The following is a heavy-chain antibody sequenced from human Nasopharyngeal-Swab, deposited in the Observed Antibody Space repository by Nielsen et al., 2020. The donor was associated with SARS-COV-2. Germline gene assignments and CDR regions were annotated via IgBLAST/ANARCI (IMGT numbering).Heavy chain of an antibody. J-gene: IGHJ4*02. CDR3: AKDCSSSWYTWGLFDY. CDR2: ISWNSGGI. CDR1: GFTFDDYA. V-gene: IGHV3-9*01. Sequence: SLKISCAASGFTFDDYAMHWVRQAPGKGLEWVSGISWNSGGIGYADSVKGRFTISRDNAKNSLYLQMNSLRAEDTALYYCAKDCSSSWYTWGLFDYWGQGTLVTVSS. D-gene: IGHD6-13*01.